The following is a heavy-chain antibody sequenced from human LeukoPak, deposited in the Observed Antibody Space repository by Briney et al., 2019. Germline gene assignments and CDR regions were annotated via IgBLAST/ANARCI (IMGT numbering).Heavy chain of an antibody. CDR2: IYYSGST. Sequence: SETLSLTCTVSGGSISSGGYYWSWIRQPPGKGLEWIGYIYYSGSTNYNPSLKSRVTISVDTSKNQFSLKLSSVTAADMAVYYCARVCPYYYDSSGYPYPYFDYWGQGTLVTVSS. D-gene: IGHD3-22*01. CDR3: ARVCPYYYDSSGYPYPYFDY. V-gene: IGHV4-61*08. J-gene: IGHJ4*02. CDR1: GGSISSGGYY.